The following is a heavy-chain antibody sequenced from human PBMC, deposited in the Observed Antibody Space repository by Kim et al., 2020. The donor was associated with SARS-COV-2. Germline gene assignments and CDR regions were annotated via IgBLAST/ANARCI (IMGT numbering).Heavy chain of an antibody. CDR3: ESLPVLRYFDWLLSEYYFDY. J-gene: IGHJ4*02. D-gene: IGHD3-9*01. Sequence: SETLSLTCTVSGGSISSSSYYWGWIRQPPGKGLEWIGSIYYSGSTYYNPSLNSRVTISVDTTNNQFSLKLSSVTAADTAVYYCESLPVLRYFDWLLSEYYFDYWGQGTLVTVSS. CDR2: IYYSGST. V-gene: IGHV4-39*01. CDR1: GGSISSSSYY.